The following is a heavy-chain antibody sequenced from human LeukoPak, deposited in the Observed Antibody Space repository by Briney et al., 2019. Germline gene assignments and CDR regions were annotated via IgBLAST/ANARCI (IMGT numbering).Heavy chain of an antibody. CDR3: ARMDYDFWSGYFSGYYYYMDV. V-gene: IGHV1-18*01. Sequence: ASVKVSCKASGYTFTSYGISWVRQAPGQGLEWMGWISAYNGNTNYAQKLQGRVTMTTDTSTSTAYMELRSLRSDDTAVYYCARMDYDFWSGYFSGYYYYMDVWGKGTTVTVSS. CDR1: GYTFTSYG. CDR2: ISAYNGNT. J-gene: IGHJ6*03. D-gene: IGHD3-3*01.